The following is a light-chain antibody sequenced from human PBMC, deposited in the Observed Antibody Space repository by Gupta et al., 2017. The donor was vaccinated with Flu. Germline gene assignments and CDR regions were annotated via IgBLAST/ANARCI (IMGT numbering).Light chain of an antibody. J-gene: IGLJ3*02. V-gene: IGLV3-19*01. CDR1: SLRSSS. CDR3: NSRDSSGNHLV. CDR2: GKN. Sequence: SSALTQDPAVSVALGQTVRITCQGDSLRSSSASWYHQKPVQAPVLVIYGKNNRPSGIPDRFSGSSSGNTASLTITGAQAEDEADYYCNSRDSSGNHLVFGGGTKLTVL.